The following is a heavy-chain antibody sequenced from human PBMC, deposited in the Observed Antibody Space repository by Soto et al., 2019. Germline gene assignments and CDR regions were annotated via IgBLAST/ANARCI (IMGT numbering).Heavy chain of an antibody. Sequence: KVSCKASGGTFSSYAISWVRQAPGQGLEWMGGTIPIFGTANYAQKFQGRVTITADKSTSTAYMELSSLRSEDTAVYYCARVGALYYYDSSGYSYWGQGTLVTVSS. CDR2: TIPIFGTA. D-gene: IGHD3-22*01. J-gene: IGHJ4*02. CDR1: GGTFSSYA. V-gene: IGHV1-69*06. CDR3: ARVGALYYYDSSGYSY.